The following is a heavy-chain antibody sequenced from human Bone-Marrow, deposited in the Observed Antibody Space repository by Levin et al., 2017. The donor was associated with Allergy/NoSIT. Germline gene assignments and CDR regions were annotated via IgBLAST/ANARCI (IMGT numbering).Heavy chain of an antibody. V-gene: IGHV4-61*01. Sequence: SGGSLRLSCTVSGDSVSSDTYYWNWIRQPPGKGLEWIGYIYYTGSTNYNPSLQSRVTMSVDTSRNQFSLKLTSVTAADTAVYYCARGGNLYYFGSGRSFQHWGQGTLVTVSS. J-gene: IGHJ1*01. D-gene: IGHD3-10*01. CDR1: GDSVSSDTYY. CDR3: ARGGNLYYFGSGRSFQH. CDR2: IYYTGST.